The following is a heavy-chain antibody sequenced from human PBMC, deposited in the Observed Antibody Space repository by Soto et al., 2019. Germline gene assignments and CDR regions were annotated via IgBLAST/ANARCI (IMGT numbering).Heavy chain of an antibody. CDR1: GYTFTSYY. CDR2: FNPSGGST. CDR3: ATPSYDSSGYYPLVYYYYGMDV. Sequence: GASVKVSCKASGYTFTSYYMHWVRQAPGQGPEWMGIFNPSGGSTTYAQKFQGRVTITADESTSTAYMELSSLRSEDTAVYYCATPSYDSSGYYPLVYYYYGMDVWGQGTTVTVSS. V-gene: IGHV1-46*01. D-gene: IGHD3-22*01. J-gene: IGHJ6*02.